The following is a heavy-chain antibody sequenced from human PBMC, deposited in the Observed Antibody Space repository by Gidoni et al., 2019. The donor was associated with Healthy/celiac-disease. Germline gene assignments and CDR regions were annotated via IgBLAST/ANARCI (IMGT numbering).Heavy chain of an antibody. J-gene: IGHJ4*02. CDR1: GGSFSGYY. CDR2: INHSGST. V-gene: IGHV4-34*01. D-gene: IGHD2-2*01. Sequence: QVQLQQWGAGLLKPSETLSLTCAVYGGSFSGYYWSWIRQPPGKGLEWIGEINHSGSTNYNPSLKSRVTISVDTSKNQFSLKLSSVTAADTAVYYCARVAKYQLLKFRGYYFDYWGQGTLVTVSS. CDR3: ARVAKYQLLKFRGYYFDY.